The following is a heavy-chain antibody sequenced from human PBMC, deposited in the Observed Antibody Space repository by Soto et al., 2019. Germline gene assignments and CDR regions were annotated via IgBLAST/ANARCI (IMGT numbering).Heavy chain of an antibody. Sequence: GSLLLSCAASGFTFSSYAMSWVRQAPGKGLEWVSAISGSGGSTYYADSVKGRFTISRDNSKNTLYLQMNSLRAEDTAVYYCAKLGILEWLFYYWGQGTLVTVYS. V-gene: IGHV3-23*01. D-gene: IGHD3-3*01. J-gene: IGHJ4*02. CDR3: AKLGILEWLFYY. CDR1: GFTFSSYA. CDR2: ISGSGGST.